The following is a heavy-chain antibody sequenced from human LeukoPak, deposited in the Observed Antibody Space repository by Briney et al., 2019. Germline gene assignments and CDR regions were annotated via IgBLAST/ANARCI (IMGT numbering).Heavy chain of an antibody. J-gene: IGHJ4*02. V-gene: IGHV3-23*01. CDR1: GFTFSSYA. CDR3: AKDPYSSSWRYYFDY. D-gene: IGHD6-13*01. CDR2: ISGSGGST. Sequence: GGSLRLSCAASGFTFSSYAMSWVRQAPGKGLEWVSAISGSGGSTYYADSVKGRFTISRDNSKNTLYLQMNSLRAEDTAVYYCAKDPYSSSWRYYFDYWGQGTLATVSS.